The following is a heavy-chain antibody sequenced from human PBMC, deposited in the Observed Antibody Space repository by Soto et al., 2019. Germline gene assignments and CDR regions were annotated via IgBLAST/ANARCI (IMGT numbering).Heavy chain of an antibody. J-gene: IGHJ3*02. CDR1: GFTFSSYA. Sequence: GGSLRLSCAASGFTFSSYAMYWVRQAPGKGLVWVSRISSDGSSATYADSVKGRFTMSRDNAKNTLYLQMNSLRAEDTAVYYYAKDVGGYDIRADACDIWGQGTMGTVS. V-gene: IGHV3-74*03. CDR2: ISSDGSSA. D-gene: IGHD5-12*01. CDR3: AKDVGGYDIRADACDI.